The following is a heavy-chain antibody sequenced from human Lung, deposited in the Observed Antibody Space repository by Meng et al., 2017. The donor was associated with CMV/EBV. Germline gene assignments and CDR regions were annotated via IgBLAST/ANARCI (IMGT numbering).Heavy chain of an antibody. V-gene: IGHV1-69*05. J-gene: IGHJ6*02. Sequence: SXVXVSXXATGGTFSSYAISWVRQARGQGLEWMGGIIPIFGTANYPQKFQGRVTITTDESTRTAYMELSSLRSDDTAVYFCARDRGDPDMLAYYAMDVWGQGXTVTVSS. CDR1: GGTFSSYA. CDR2: IIPIFGTA. D-gene: IGHD3-10*01. CDR3: ARDRGDPDMLAYYAMDV.